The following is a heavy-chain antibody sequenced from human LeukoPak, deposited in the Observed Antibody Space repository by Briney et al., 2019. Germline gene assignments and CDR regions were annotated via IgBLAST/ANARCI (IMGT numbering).Heavy chain of an antibody. CDR3: ARGEIAAAGTFEGNWFDP. CDR1: GGSFRGYY. D-gene: IGHD6-13*01. CDR2: INHSGST. Sequence: SETLSLTCAVYGGSFRGYYWSWIRQPPGKGLEWIGEINHSGSTNYGPSLKSRVTISVDTSKNQFSLKLSSVTAADTAVYYCARGEIAAAGTFEGNWFDPWGQGTLVTVSS. J-gene: IGHJ5*02. V-gene: IGHV4-34*01.